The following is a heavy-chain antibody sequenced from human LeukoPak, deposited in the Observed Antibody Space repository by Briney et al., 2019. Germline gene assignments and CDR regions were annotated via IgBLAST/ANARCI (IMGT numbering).Heavy chain of an antibody. CDR3: ARDGTPWDYYYYYMDV. Sequence: PGGSLRLSCAASGFTFSSYAMHWVRQAPGKGLEWVAVISYDGSNKYYADSVKGRFTISRDNSKNTLYLQMNSLRAEDTAVYYCARDGTPWDYYYYYMDVWGKGTTVTVSS. D-gene: IGHD1-26*01. CDR1: GFTFSSYA. V-gene: IGHV3-30*04. J-gene: IGHJ6*03. CDR2: ISYDGSNK.